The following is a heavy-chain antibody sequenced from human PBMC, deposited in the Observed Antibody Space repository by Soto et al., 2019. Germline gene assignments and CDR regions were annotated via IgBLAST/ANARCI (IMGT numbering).Heavy chain of an antibody. D-gene: IGHD3-10*01. J-gene: IGHJ4*02. CDR3: ARARLYYYGSGSSGFDY. CDR1: GGSFSGYY. V-gene: IGHV4-34*01. CDR2: INHSGST. Sequence: SETLSLTCAVYGGSFSGYYWSWIRQPPGKGLEWIGEINHSGSTTYNPSLKSRVTISVDTSKNQFSLKLSSVTAADTAVYYCARARLYYYGSGSSGFDYWGQGTLVTVSS.